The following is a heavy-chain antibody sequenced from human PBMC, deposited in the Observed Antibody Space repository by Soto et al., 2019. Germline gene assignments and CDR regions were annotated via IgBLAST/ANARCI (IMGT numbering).Heavy chain of an antibody. CDR1: GFTFSTYA. D-gene: IGHD4-17*01. CDR3: AHPRGYGVFDAYDI. V-gene: IGHV3-23*01. Sequence: HPGGSLRLSCAASGFTFSTYAMSWVRQAPGKGLEWVSAISASGESTYSADSVKGRFTISRDNSMNALYLQMSSLRIEDTAVYYCAHPRGYGVFDAYDIWGQGTMVTVS. J-gene: IGHJ3*02. CDR2: ISASGEST.